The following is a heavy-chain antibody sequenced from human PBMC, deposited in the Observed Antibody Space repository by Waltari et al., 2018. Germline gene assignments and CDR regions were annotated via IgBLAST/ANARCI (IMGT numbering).Heavy chain of an antibody. CDR2: ISSSSSYI. Sequence: EVQLVESGGGLVKPGGSLRLSCAASGFTFSSYSMNWVRQAPGKGLEWVSSISSSSSYIYYADSVKGRFTISRDNAKNSLYLQMNSLRAEDTAVYYCARALRLEYDAFDIWGQGTMVTVSS. V-gene: IGHV3-21*01. J-gene: IGHJ3*02. D-gene: IGHD6-25*01. CDR3: ARALRLEYDAFDI. CDR1: GFTFSSYS.